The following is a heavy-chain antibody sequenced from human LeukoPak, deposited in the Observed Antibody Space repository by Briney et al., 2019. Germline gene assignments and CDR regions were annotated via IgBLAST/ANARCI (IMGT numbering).Heavy chain of an antibody. J-gene: IGHJ4*02. D-gene: IGHD6-13*01. CDR1: GFTFSSYA. V-gene: IGHV3-23*01. Sequence: PGGSLRLSCAASGFTFSSYAMSWVRQAPGKGLEWVSAISGSGGSTYYADPVKGRFTISRDNSKNTLYLQMNSLRAEDTAVYYCAHVAGWAAAGTYYFDYGGQGTLVTVSS. CDR3: AHVAGWAAAGTYYFDY. CDR2: ISGSGGST.